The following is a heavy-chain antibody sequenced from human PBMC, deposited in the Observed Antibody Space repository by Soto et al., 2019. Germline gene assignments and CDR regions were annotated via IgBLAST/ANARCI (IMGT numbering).Heavy chain of an antibody. D-gene: IGHD1-26*01. CDR1: GGSFSGYY. CDR2: INHSGST. J-gene: IGHJ4*02. CDR3: ARGVVGATAYYFDY. Sequence: SETLSLTCAVYGGSFSGYYWSWIRQPPEKGLEWIGEINHSGSTNYNPSLKSRVTISVDTSKNQFSLKLSSVTAADTAVYYCARGVVGATAYYFDYWGQGTLVTVSS. V-gene: IGHV4-34*01.